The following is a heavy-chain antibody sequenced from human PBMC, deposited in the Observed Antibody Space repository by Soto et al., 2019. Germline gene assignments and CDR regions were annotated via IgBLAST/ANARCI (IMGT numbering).Heavy chain of an antibody. Sequence: QVQLQESGPGLVKPSETLSLSCTVSGASINTYYWGWIRQPPGKGLECVGYFYYSGSTIYNPSLRGRVTTSGDTSKNQFSLKLNSVIAADTAVYYCARGKGDLHFYSWGQGTLVVVSS. CDR2: FYYSGST. CDR1: GASINTYY. CDR3: ARGKGDLHFYS. D-gene: IGHD3-16*01. V-gene: IGHV4-59*13. J-gene: IGHJ4*02.